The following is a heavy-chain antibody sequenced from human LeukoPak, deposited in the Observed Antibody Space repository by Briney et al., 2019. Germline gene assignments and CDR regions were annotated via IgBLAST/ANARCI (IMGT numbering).Heavy chain of an antibody. CDR2: ISSSSSYI. V-gene: IGHV3-21*01. D-gene: IGHD6-13*01. CDR3: ARSLWYSDAFDI. J-gene: IGHJ3*02. CDR1: GFTFSSYS. Sequence: PGGSLRLSCAASGFTFSSYSMNWVRQAPGKGLEWVSSISSSSSYIYYADSVKGRFTISRDNAKNSLYLQMNSLRAEDTAVYYCARSLWYSDAFDIWGQGTMVTVSS.